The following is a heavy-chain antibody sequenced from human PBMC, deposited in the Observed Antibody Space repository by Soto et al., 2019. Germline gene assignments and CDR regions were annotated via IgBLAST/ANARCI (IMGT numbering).Heavy chain of an antibody. Sequence: SVKVSCKASGGTFSSYAISWVRQAPGQGLEWMGGIIPIFGTANYAQKSQGRVTITADESTSTAYMELSSLRSEDTAVYYCARGDEGSGSYYYYGMDVWGQGTTVTVSS. CDR3: ARGDEGSGSYYYYGMDV. J-gene: IGHJ6*02. D-gene: IGHD3-10*01. CDR1: GGTFSSYA. CDR2: IIPIFGTA. V-gene: IGHV1-69*13.